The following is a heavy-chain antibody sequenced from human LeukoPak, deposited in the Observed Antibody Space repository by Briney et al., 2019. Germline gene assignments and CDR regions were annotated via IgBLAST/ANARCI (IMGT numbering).Heavy chain of an antibody. V-gene: IGHV1-3*01. J-gene: IGHJ4*02. CDR2: IDAGNGNT. CDR1: GYTFISYT. Sequence: GASVKVSCKASGYTFISYTIHWVRQAPGQRLEWMGWIDAGNGNTKYSQKFQGRVTITRDTSASTAYMELSSLRSEDTAVYYCAGGIAVAATIDFWGQGTLVTVSS. D-gene: IGHD6-19*01. CDR3: AGGIAVAATIDF.